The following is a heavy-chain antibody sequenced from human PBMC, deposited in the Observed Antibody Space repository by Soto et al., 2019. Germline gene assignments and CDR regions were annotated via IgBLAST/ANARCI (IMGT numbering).Heavy chain of an antibody. D-gene: IGHD1-26*01. Sequence: EVQLLESGGGLVQPGGSLRLSCAASGFTFSSYAMRWVRQAPVKGLEWVSAISGSGDSTYYADSVKGRFTISRDNTNNTQYLQMNSLRAEDTAVYYCARRGSGSYYDYWGQGTLVTVSS. V-gene: IGHV3-23*01. CDR1: GFTFSSYA. CDR2: ISGSGDST. CDR3: ARRGSGSYYDY. J-gene: IGHJ4*02.